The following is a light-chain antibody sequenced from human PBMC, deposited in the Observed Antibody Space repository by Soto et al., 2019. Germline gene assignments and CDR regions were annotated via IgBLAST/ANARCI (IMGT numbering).Light chain of an antibody. Sequence: DIQMTQSPSSLSASVGDRVTITCRASQSIAGFLNWYQQKPGKAPNLLIYSAPTLQSGAPSRFSGSGSGTAFTLTITSLQPEDFAIYYCQQSYSTPPTFGQGTKVDIK. CDR3: QQSYSTPPT. V-gene: IGKV1-39*01. CDR2: SAP. J-gene: IGKJ1*01. CDR1: QSIAGF.